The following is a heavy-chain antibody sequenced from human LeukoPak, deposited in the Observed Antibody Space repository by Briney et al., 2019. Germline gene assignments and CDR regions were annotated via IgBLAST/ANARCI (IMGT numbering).Heavy chain of an antibody. CDR2: ISGSGGSA. D-gene: IGHD6-13*01. Sequence: PGGSLRLSCAASGFTFSSYAMSRVRQAPGKGLEWVSAISGSGGSAYYADSVKGRFTISRDNSKNTLYLQMNSLRAEDTAVYYCAKGLIAAAGRNWFDPWGQGTLVTVSS. CDR1: GFTFSSYA. CDR3: AKGLIAAAGRNWFDP. V-gene: IGHV3-23*01. J-gene: IGHJ5*02.